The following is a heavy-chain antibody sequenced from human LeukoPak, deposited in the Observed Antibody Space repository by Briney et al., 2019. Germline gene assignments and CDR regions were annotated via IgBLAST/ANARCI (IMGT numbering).Heavy chain of an antibody. D-gene: IGHD4-17*01. CDR1: GYTFTGYY. CDR3: ARVGDGDYGEYFDY. J-gene: IGHJ4*02. Sequence: ASVKVSCKASGYTFTGYYMHWVRQAPGQGLEWMGRINPNSGGTNYAQKFQGRVTMTRDTSISTAYMELSRLRSDDTAVYYCARVGDGDYGEYFDYWGQGTLVTVSS. CDR2: INPNSGGT. V-gene: IGHV1-2*06.